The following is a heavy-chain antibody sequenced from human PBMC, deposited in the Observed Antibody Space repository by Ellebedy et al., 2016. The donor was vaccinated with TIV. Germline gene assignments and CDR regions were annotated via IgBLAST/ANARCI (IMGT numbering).Heavy chain of an antibody. V-gene: IGHV3-74*01. CDR3: SRDGIVGGPTEYYFDS. CDR2: SNSDGSRS. CDR1: GFTVSSYY. D-gene: IGHD1-26*01. J-gene: IGHJ4*02. Sequence: PGGSLSLSCAASGFTVSSYYMNWVRQAPGKGLVWVSRSNSDGSRSTYADSVKGRFTISRDNAKNTLYLQMNSLRAEDTAVYYCSRDGIVGGPTEYYFDSWGQGTLVTVSS.